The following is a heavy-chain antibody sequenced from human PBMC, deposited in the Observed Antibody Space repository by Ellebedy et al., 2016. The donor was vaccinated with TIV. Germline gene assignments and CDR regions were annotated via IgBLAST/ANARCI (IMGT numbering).Heavy chain of an antibody. Sequence: SETLSLTCTVSGGSISSYYWSWIRQPPGKGLEWIGYIYYSGSTNYNPSLKSRVTISVDTSKNQFSLKLSSVTAADTAVYYCARHLGIRDTYYFDYWGQGTLVTVSS. CDR1: GGSISSYY. CDR2: IYYSGST. CDR3: ARHLGIRDTYYFDY. D-gene: IGHD2-21*02. V-gene: IGHV4-59*08. J-gene: IGHJ4*02.